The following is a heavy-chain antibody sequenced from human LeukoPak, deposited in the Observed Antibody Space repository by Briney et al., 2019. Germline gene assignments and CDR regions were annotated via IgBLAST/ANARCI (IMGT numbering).Heavy chain of an antibody. J-gene: IGHJ6*02. CDR3: AKDHDWNPYYYYGMDV. Sequence: GGSLRLSCAASGFTFSNYAIHWVRQAPGKGMEWVAIISYDGSDKYYADSVKGRFTISRDNSKNTVYLQMNSLRAEDTAVYYCAKDHDWNPYYYYGMDVWGQGTTVTVSS. D-gene: IGHD1-1*01. CDR2: ISYDGSDK. V-gene: IGHV3-30*04. CDR1: GFTFSNYA.